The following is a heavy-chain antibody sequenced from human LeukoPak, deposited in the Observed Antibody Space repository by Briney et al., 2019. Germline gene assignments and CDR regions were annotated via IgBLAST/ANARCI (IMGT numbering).Heavy chain of an antibody. CDR2: ISSSSSTI. J-gene: IGHJ6*03. Sequence: PGGSLRLSCAASGFTFSSYSMNWVRQAPGKGLERVSYISSSSSTIYYADSVKGRFTISRDNAKNSLYLQMSSLRAEDTALYYCARDSSSWLAYYYYYYMDVWGKGTTVTVSS. CDR3: ARDSSSWLAYYYYYYMDV. CDR1: GFTFSSYS. V-gene: IGHV3-48*04. D-gene: IGHD6-19*01.